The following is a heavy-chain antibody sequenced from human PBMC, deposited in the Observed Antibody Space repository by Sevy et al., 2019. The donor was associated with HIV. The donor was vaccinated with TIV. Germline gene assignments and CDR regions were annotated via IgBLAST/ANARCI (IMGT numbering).Heavy chain of an antibody. Sequence: GGSLRLSCAASRFTFSGYWMTWVRQAPGKGLEWVANIMEDGSAEYYVDSVKGRFTISRDNAKNSLFLQLNSLRVEDTAMYYCARDSPGYGAYDYLGHGTLVTVSS. J-gene: IGHJ4*01. CDR1: RFTFSGYW. CDR3: ARDSPGYGAYDY. V-gene: IGHV3-7*01. D-gene: IGHD5-18*01. CDR2: IMEDGSAE.